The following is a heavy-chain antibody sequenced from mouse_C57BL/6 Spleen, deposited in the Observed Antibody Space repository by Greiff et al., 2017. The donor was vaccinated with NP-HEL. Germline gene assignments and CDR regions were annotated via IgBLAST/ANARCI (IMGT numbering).Heavy chain of an antibody. CDR2: ISSGSSTI. V-gene: IGHV5-17*01. Sequence: EVMLVESGGGLVKPGGSLKLSCAASGFTFSDYGMHWVRQAPEKGLEWVAYISSGSSTIYYADTVKGRFTISRDNAKNTLFLQMTSLRSEDTAMYYCARRDTTVGRYFGVWGTGTTVTVSS. CDR1: GFTFSDYG. D-gene: IGHD1-1*01. J-gene: IGHJ1*03. CDR3: ARRDTTVGRYFGV.